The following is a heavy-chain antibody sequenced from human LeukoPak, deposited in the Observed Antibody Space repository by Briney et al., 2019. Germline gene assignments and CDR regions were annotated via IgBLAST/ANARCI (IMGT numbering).Heavy chain of an antibody. D-gene: IGHD6-6*01. V-gene: IGHV1-2*06. CDR2: INPNSGAT. CDR3: ARTAARRFDY. J-gene: IGHJ4*02. CDR1: GYTFTVYF. Sequence: GASVKVSCKASGYTFTVYFIHWVRQAPGQGLEWMGRINPNSGATDYAQKFQGRVTMTRDTSISTAYMELSSLKSDDTAVYYCARTAARRFDYWGQGTLVTVSS.